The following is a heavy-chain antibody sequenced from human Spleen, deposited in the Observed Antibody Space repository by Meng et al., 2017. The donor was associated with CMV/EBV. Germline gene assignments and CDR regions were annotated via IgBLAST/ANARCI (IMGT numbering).Heavy chain of an antibody. CDR2: ISHSGST. CDR1: GGSFSGFY. D-gene: IGHD1-26*01. J-gene: IGHJ6*02. V-gene: IGHV4-34*01. CDR3: ARAMGSPPRSKLLGSRRTRDFYYTLDV. Sequence: SETLSLTCAVYGGSFSGFYWSWIRQPPGKGLEWIGAISHSGSTNYKPSLKSRVTISVDTSKNHFSLRLNSLTAADTAVYCCARAMGSPPRSKLLGSRRTRDFYYTLDVWGQGTTVTVSS.